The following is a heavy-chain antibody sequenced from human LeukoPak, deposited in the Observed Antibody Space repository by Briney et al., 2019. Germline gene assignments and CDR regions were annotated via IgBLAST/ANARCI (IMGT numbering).Heavy chain of an antibody. D-gene: IGHD5-24*01. Sequence: ASVKVSCKASGYTFTSYYMHWVRRAPGQGLEWMGIINPSGGSTNYAQNFQARVTMTRDTSTSTAYMELSSLRSEDTAVYYCAKVRDGYNDAYDIWGQGTMVTVPS. J-gene: IGHJ3*02. CDR3: AKVRDGYNDAYDI. V-gene: IGHV1-46*01. CDR2: INPSGGST. CDR1: GYTFTSYY.